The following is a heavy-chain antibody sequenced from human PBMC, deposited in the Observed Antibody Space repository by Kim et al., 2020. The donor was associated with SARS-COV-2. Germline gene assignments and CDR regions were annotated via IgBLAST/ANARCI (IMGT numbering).Heavy chain of an antibody. CDR1: GFDFYAYA. V-gene: IGHV3-23*01. J-gene: IGHJ4*02. D-gene: IGHD2-21*02. CDR3: AKDRISGDGFWDFDY. Sequence: GGSMRLSCAASGFDFYAYAMNWIRQAPGRGLEWVSGIVRSSDKYYAESVNGRFTISRDTSNNLVYLQMNSLRVEDTAIYYCAKDRISGDGFWDFDYWGQGILVTVSS. CDR2: IVRSSDK.